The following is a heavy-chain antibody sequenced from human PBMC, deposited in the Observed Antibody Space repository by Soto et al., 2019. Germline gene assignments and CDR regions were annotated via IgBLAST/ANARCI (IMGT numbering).Heavy chain of an antibody. J-gene: IGHJ6*02. CDR2: IYYSGST. V-gene: IGHV4-59*01. CDR3: ARDSSWPYYYYGMDV. CDR1: GGSISSYY. Sequence: SETLSLTCTVSGGSISSYYWSGIRQPPGKGLEWIGYIYYSGSTNYNPSLKSRVTISVDTSKNQFSLKLSSVTAADTAVYYCARDSSWPYYYYGMDVWGQGTTVTVSS. D-gene: IGHD6-13*01.